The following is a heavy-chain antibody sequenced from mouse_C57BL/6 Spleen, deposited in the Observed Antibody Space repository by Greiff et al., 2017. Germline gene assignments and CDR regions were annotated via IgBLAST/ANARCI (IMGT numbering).Heavy chain of an antibody. V-gene: IGHV5-17*01. CDR2: ISSGSSTI. CDR3: ATYYYGSSSYAMDY. CDR1: GFTFSDYG. J-gene: IGHJ4*01. Sequence: EVNVVESGGGLVKPGGSLKLSCAASGFTFSDYGMHWVRQAPEKGLEWVAYISSGSSTIYYADTVKGRFTISRDNAKNTLFLQITSLRSEDTAMYYCATYYYGSSSYAMDYWGQGTSVTVSS. D-gene: IGHD1-1*01.